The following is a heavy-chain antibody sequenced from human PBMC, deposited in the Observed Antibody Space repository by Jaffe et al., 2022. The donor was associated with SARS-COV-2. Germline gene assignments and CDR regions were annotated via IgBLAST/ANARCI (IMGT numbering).Heavy chain of an antibody. J-gene: IGHJ6*03. CDR2: INHSGST. CDR1: GGSFSGYY. CDR3: ARGIGPFYYYYYMDV. Sequence: QVQLQQWGAGLLKPSETLSLTCAVYGGSFSGYYWSWIRQPPGKGLEWIGEINHSGSTNYNPSLKSRVTISVDTSKNQFSLKLSSVTAADTAVYYCARGIGPFYYYYYMDVWGKGTTVTVSS. V-gene: IGHV4-34*01.